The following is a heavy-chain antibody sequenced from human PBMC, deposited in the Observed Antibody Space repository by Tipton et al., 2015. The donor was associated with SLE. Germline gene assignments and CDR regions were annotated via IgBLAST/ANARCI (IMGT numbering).Heavy chain of an antibody. V-gene: IGHV3-30*02. Sequence: SLRLSCVASGFTFSAYGMHWVRQAPGKGLEWLGFIRFDGNNKLYGDSVKGRITISRDNSKDTLYLEMHTLRVEDTAVYYCAKDSDRTSMPFASDYWGQGTLVSVSS. CDR2: IRFDGNNK. J-gene: IGHJ4*02. D-gene: IGHD1-7*01. CDR1: GFTFSAYG. CDR3: AKDSDRTSMPFASDY.